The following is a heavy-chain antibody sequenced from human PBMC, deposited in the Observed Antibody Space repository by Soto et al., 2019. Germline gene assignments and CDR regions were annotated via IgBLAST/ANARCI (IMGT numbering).Heavy chain of an antibody. V-gene: IGHV4-59*01. D-gene: IGHD2-15*01. CDR3: ARIHFGYCSGGSCYGWFDP. CDR1: GGSISSYY. CDR2: IYYRGGT. J-gene: IGHJ5*02. Sequence: SETLSLTCTVSGGSISSYYWSWIRQPPGKGLEWIGYIYYRGGTNYNPSLKSRVTISVDTSKNQFSLKLSSVTAADTAVYYCARIHFGYCSGGSCYGWFDPWGQGTLVTVSS.